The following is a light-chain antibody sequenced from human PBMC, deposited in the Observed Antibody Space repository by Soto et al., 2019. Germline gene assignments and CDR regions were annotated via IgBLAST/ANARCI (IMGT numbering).Light chain of an antibody. V-gene: IGLV3-21*04. CDR1: NIGSKS. J-gene: IGLJ3*02. Sequence: SYELTQQPSVSVAPEKTARITCGGNNIGSKSVQWYQQKPGLAPVLVIYYDTNRHSGIPERFSGSNSGNTATLTITRVEAGYEADYYCQVWDSSSDHAVFGGGTKLTVL. CDR3: QVWDSSSDHAV. CDR2: YDT.